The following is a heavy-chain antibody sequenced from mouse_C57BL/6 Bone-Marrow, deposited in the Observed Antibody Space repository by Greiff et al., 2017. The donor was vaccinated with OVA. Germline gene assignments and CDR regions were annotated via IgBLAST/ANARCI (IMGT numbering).Heavy chain of an antibody. Sequence: EVMLVESGAELVKPGASVKLSCTASGFNIKDYYMHWVKQRTEQGLEWIGRIDPEDGETKYAPKFQGKATITADTSSNTAYLQLSSLTSEDTAVYYCARWITTVVATYYFDYWGQGTTLTVSS. J-gene: IGHJ2*01. D-gene: IGHD1-1*01. CDR3: ARWITTVVATYYFDY. CDR1: GFNIKDYY. CDR2: IDPEDGET. V-gene: IGHV14-2*01.